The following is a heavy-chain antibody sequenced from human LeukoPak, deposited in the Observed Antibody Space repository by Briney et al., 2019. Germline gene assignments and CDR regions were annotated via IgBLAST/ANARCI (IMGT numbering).Heavy chain of an antibody. V-gene: IGHV3-7*01. CDR1: GFTFSSYW. CDR2: IKQDGSEK. Sequence: GGSLRLSCAASGFTFSSYWMSWVRQAPGKGLEWVANIKQDGSEKYYVDSVKGRFTISRDNAKNSLYLQMNSLRAEDTAVYYCAREDGSGSYYNDFDYWGQGTLVTVSS. D-gene: IGHD3-10*01. J-gene: IGHJ4*02. CDR3: AREDGSGSYYNDFDY.